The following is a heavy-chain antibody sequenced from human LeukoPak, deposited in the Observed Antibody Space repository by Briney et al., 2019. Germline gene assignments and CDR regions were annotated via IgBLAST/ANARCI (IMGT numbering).Heavy chain of an antibody. CDR3: AKEFDDYYDSSGYYDDDAFDI. CDR1: GFSFIRYA. D-gene: IGHD3-22*01. V-gene: IGHV3-23*01. J-gene: IGHJ3*02. CDR2: ISGSGGST. Sequence: GGSLRLSCAASGFSFIRYAVSWVRQTPGKGLEWVSAISGSGGSTYYADSVKGRFTISRDNSKNTLYLQMNSLRAEDTAVYYCAKEFDDYYDSSGYYDDDAFDIWGQGTMVTVSS.